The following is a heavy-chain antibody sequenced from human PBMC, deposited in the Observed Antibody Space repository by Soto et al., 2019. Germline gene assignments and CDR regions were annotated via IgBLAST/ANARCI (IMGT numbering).Heavy chain of an antibody. V-gene: IGHV1-18*01. D-gene: IGHD3-22*01. CDR1: GYTFTSYG. Sequence: QVQLVQSGAEVKKPGASVKVSCKASGYTFTSYGISWVRQAPGQGLEWMGWISAYNGNTNYAQKLQGKVTMTTDTSTSTAYMELRSLISDDTAVYYCASVFRYDSSGSDAFDIWGQGTMVTVSS. J-gene: IGHJ3*02. CDR2: ISAYNGNT. CDR3: ASVFRYDSSGSDAFDI.